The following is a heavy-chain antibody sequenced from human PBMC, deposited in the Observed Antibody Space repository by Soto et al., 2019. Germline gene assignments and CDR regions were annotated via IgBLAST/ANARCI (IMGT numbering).Heavy chain of an antibody. CDR2: FYSRGRT. CDR3: ARGFGWYGDS. D-gene: IGHD6-19*01. Sequence: QVQLQESGPGLVMPSQTLSLTCTVSGGSISSGDYYWNWIRQQPGKGLEWIGYFYSRGRTYYNPSLQSRVAISVDTSKSPFSLNLKSVTAADTAVYYCARGFGWYGDSWGQGTLVTVSS. V-gene: IGHV4-31*03. J-gene: IGHJ4*02. CDR1: GGSISSGDYY.